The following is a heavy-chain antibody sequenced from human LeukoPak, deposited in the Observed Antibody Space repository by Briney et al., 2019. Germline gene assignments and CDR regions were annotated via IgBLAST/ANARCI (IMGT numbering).Heavy chain of an antibody. V-gene: IGHV3-23*01. J-gene: IGHJ5*01. CDR1: GFTFNNYA. Sequence: GGSLRLSCAASGFTFNNYAMSWVRQTPGKGLECVLAISASGGTTYYADSVKGRFTISRDNSENTLFLQMNSLRAEDTAVYHCAKEPREYCSSTSCPNWFDSWGQGTLVTVSS. D-gene: IGHD2-2*01. CDR2: ISASGGTT. CDR3: AKEPREYCSSTSCPNWFDS.